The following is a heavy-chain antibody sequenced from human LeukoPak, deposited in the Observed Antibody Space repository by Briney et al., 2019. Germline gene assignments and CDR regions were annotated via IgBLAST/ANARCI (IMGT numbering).Heavy chain of an antibody. CDR2: IYTSGST. D-gene: IGHD1/OR15-1a*01. Sequence: TLSLTCTVSGGSISSGSYYWSWIQQPAGKGLEWIGRIYTSGSTNYNPSLKSRVTISVDTSKNQFSLKLSSVTAADTAVYYCAKSRYNWNSDAFDIWAKGQWSPSLQ. CDR1: GGSISSGSYY. CDR3: AKSRYNWNSDAFDI. V-gene: IGHV4-61*02. J-gene: IGHJ3*02.